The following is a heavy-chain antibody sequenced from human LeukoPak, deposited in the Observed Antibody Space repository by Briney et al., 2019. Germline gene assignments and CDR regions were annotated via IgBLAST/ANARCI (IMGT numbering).Heavy chain of an antibody. CDR2: IYYSGST. Sequence: SETLSLTCTVSGGSISSRSYFWGWIRQPPGKGLEWIGSIYYSGSTYYNPSLESRVTISVDTSKNQFSLKLNSVTAADTAVYYCARHGGLKYGGYERWFDYWGQGTLVTVSS. J-gene: IGHJ4*02. CDR1: GGSISSRSYF. CDR3: ARHGGLKYGGYERWFDY. V-gene: IGHV4-39*01. D-gene: IGHD5-12*01.